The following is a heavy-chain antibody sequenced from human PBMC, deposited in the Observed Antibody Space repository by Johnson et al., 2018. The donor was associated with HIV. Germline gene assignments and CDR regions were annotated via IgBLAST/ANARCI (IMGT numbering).Heavy chain of an antibody. CDR2: IYSGDST. J-gene: IGHJ3*02. Sequence: QVQLVESGGGVVQPWRSPRLSCAASGFTFSSYAMHWVRQAPGKGLEWVAVIYSGDSTYYADSVKGRFTISRDNSNNILYLQMNSLRVEDTAVYYCAKVAVATAAGGVALDIWGPGTMVTVS. CDR1: GFTFSSYA. V-gene: IGHV3-NL1*01. D-gene: IGHD6-13*01. CDR3: AKVAVATAAGGVALDI.